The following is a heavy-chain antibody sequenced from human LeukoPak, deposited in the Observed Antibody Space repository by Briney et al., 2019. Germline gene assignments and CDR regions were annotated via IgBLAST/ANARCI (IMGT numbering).Heavy chain of an antibody. V-gene: IGHV3-30-3*02. CDR2: ISYDGSNK. Sequence: PGGSLRLSCAASGFTFSSYAMHWVRQAPGKGLEWVAVISYDGSNKYYADSVKGRFTISRDNSKNTLYLQMNSLRAVDTAVYYCAKKGYYDGSGYYMYYFDHWGQGTLVTVSS. CDR3: AKKGYYDGSGYYMYYFDH. J-gene: IGHJ4*02. CDR1: GFTFSSYA. D-gene: IGHD3-22*01.